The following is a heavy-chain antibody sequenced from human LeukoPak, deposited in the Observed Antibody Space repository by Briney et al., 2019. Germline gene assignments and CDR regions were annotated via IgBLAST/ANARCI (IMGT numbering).Heavy chain of an antibody. CDR3: ARQVRGAASGGLFDY. Sequence: SETLSLTCTVSGGSISSGDYYWSWLRQPPGKGLEWFGYIYDSGSTNYNPSLKSRVTISVDTSKNQFSLKLRSVTATDTAVYYCARQVRGAASGGLFDYWGQGTLVTVSS. CDR2: IYDSGST. D-gene: IGHD3-10*01. V-gene: IGHV4-30-4*02. J-gene: IGHJ4*02. CDR1: GGSISSGDYY.